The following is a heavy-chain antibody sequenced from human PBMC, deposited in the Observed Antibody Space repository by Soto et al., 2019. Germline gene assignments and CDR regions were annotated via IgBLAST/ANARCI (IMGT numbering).Heavy chain of an antibody. CDR2: IYHSGST. V-gene: IGHV4-31*03. J-gene: IGHJ5*02. CDR1: GDSISRGGYY. D-gene: IGHD2-2*01. Sequence: QVQLQESGPGLVKPSQTLSLSCTVSGDSISRGGYYWNWIRQHPRKGLEWIGYIYHSGSTNYNPSLKRRVPISVDTSKNQCSLKWTNVTAADTAVYYCVRDVAGAYALGWFGPWGQGILVTVSS. CDR3: VRDVAGAYALGWFGP.